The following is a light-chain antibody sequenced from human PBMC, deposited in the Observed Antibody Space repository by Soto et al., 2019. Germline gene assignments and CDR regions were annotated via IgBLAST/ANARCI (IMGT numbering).Light chain of an antibody. Sequence: EVVLTQSPGTLSLSPGERATLSCWASQSVNRSYLAWYQQKPGQAPRLLIYIASSRATGIPDRFSGSGSGTDFTLTISRLEPEDFAMYYRQQYGSSPYTFGQGTKLEIK. J-gene: IGKJ2*01. CDR1: QSVNRSY. V-gene: IGKV3-20*01. CDR3: QQYGSSPYT. CDR2: IAS.